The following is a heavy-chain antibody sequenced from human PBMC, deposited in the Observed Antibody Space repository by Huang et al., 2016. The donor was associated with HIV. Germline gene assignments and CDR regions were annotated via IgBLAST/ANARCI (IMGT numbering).Heavy chain of an antibody. D-gene: IGHD4-17*01. Sequence: EVLLVESGGGLVQPGGSLRLSCVGSGSPFSNHWMTWVRQGPGKGVEGGASRKEEESKRNYVASVVGRFTISRDNAKNSVYLQMNSLREEDTALYFCARGPVPTVYWGQGTLVSVSS. V-gene: IGHV3-7*01. J-gene: IGHJ4*02. CDR1: GSPFSNHW. CDR3: ARGPVPTVY. CDR2: RKEEESKR.